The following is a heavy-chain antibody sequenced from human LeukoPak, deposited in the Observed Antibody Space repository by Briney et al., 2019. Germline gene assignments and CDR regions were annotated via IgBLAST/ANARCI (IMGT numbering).Heavy chain of an antibody. V-gene: IGHV5-51*01. CDR1: GYSFTSYW. Sequence: GESLKISCKGSGYSFTSYWIGWVRQMPGKGLEWMGIIYPGDSDTRYSPSFQGQVTISADKSISTAYLQWSSLKASDTAMYYCARHGVDTAMDLSYYYYYYMDVWGKGATVTVSS. D-gene: IGHD5-18*01. J-gene: IGHJ6*03. CDR3: ARHGVDTAMDLSYYYYYYMDV. CDR2: IYPGDSDT.